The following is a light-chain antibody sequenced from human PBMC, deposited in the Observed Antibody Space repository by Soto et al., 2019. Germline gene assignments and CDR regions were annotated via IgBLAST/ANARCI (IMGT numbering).Light chain of an antibody. J-gene: IGKJ1*01. CDR1: QSVSSN. Sequence: EIVLTQSPATLSVSPGERATLSCRASQSVSSNLAWYQQKPGQAPRLLIYGAYTRATGIPARFSGSGSGTEFTLTISSLQSEDFAVYYCQKYNNWPRTCGQGTKV. V-gene: IGKV3-15*01. CDR2: GAY. CDR3: QKYNNWPRT.